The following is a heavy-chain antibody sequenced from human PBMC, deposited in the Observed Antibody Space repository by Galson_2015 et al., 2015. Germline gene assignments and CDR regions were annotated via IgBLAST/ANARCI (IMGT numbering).Heavy chain of an antibody. D-gene: IGHD2-2*01. CDR3: AKDLGYCSSTSCPPALYYYYYMDV. V-gene: IGHV3-23*01. Sequence: SLRLSCAASGFAFSSYAMSWVRQAPGKGLEWVSAISGSGGSTYYADSVKGRFTISRDNSKNTLYLQMNSLRAEDTAVYYCAKDLGYCSSTSCPPALYYYYYMDVWGKGTTVTVSS. CDR1: GFAFSSYA. CDR2: ISGSGGST. J-gene: IGHJ6*03.